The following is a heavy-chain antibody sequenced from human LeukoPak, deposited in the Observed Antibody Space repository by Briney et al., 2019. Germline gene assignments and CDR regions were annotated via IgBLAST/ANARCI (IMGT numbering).Heavy chain of an antibody. Sequence: SVKVSCKASGGTFSSYAICWVRQAPGQGLEWMGRIIAIFGIANYAQKFQGRVTITADKSTSTAYMELSSLRSEDTAVYYCARDTRGTSSGWFDPWGQGTLVTVSS. CDR2: IIAIFGIA. V-gene: IGHV1-69*04. D-gene: IGHD2-2*01. J-gene: IGHJ5*02. CDR3: ARDTRGTSSGWFDP. CDR1: GGTFSSYA.